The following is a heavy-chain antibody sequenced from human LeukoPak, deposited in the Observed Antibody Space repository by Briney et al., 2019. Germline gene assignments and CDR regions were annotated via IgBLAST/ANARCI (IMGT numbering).Heavy chain of an antibody. CDR1: GYTFTGHY. V-gene: IGHV1-2*02. CDR2: INPNSGGT. Sequence: ASVKVSCKASGYTFTGHYMHWVRQAPGQGLEWMGWINPNSGGTNYAQKFQGRVTMTRDTSISTAYMELSRLRSDDTAVYYCARSISGYYPSSFDYWGQGTLVTVSS. CDR3: ARSISGYYPSSFDY. J-gene: IGHJ4*02. D-gene: IGHD3-22*01.